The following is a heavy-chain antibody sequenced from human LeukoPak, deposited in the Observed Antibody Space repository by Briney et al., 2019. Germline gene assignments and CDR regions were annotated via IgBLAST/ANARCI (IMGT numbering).Heavy chain of an antibody. J-gene: IGHJ4*02. D-gene: IGHD5-18*01. CDR1: GGSISSYY. CDR3: ARLPGGYSYGYGLDY. Sequence: SETLSLTCTVSGGSISSYYWSWIRQPPGKGLEWIGYIYYSGSTNYNPSLKSRVTISVDTSKNQFSLKLSSVTAADTAVYYCARLPGGYSYGYGLDYWGQGTLVTVSS. V-gene: IGHV4-59*01. CDR2: IYYSGST.